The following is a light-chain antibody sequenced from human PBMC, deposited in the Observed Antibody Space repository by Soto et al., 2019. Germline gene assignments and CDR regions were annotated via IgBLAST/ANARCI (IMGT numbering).Light chain of an antibody. V-gene: IGKV3-20*01. CDR2: SAS. J-gene: IGKJ2*01. Sequence: EFVLTQSPGTLSLSPGERATLSCRASQSVSNNYLAWYQQKPGQAPRLLIYSASSRATGIPDRFSGSGSGTDFTLTISRLEPEDFAVYYCQQYGSSPLYTFGQGTRLEIK. CDR3: QQYGSSPLYT. CDR1: QSVSNNY.